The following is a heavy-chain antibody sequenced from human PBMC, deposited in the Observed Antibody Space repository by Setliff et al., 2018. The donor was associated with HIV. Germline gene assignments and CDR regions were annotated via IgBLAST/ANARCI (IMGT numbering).Heavy chain of an antibody. Sequence: QPGGSLRLSCAASGFTFSSYAMSWVRQAPGKGLEWVSAISGSGGSTYYADSVKGRFTISRDNSKNTLYLQMNSLRAEDTGLYYCARLSPPDDYGDLGGVDYWGQGTLVTVSS. V-gene: IGHV3-23*01. CDR1: GFTFSSYA. J-gene: IGHJ4*02. CDR3: ARLSPPDDYGDLGGVDY. D-gene: IGHD4-17*01. CDR2: ISGSGGST.